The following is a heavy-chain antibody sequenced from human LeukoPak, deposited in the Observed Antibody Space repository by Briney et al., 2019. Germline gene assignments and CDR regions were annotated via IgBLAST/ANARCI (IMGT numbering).Heavy chain of an antibody. CDR3: AWSSGYYLYFQH. CDR2: ISGSGGST. J-gene: IGHJ1*01. V-gene: IGHV3-23*01. D-gene: IGHD3-22*01. CDR1: GFTFSSYA. Sequence: GGSLRLSCAASGFTFSSYAMSWVRQAPGKGLEGVSAISGSGGSTYYADSVKGRFTISRDNSKNTLYLQMNSLRAEDTAVYYCAWSSGYYLYFQHWGQGTLVTVSS.